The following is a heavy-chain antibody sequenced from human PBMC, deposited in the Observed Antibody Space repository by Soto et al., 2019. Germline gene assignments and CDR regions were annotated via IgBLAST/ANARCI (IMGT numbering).Heavy chain of an antibody. CDR2: ISYDGRNR. CDR1: GFTFSSHA. V-gene: IGHV3-30*04. D-gene: IGHD1-26*01. CDR3: VSEVGARSFDY. Sequence: QVHLVESGGGMVQPGRSLRLSCAASGFTFSSHAMHWVRQAPGKGLEWVALISYDGRNRNLVDSVKGRFTVSRDNSKDTLYLDMNSLRDEDMAIYYCVSEVGARSFDYWGQGTLVTVSS. J-gene: IGHJ4*02.